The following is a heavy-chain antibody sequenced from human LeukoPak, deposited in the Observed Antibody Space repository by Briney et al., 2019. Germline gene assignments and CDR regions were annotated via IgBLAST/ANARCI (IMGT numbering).Heavy chain of an antibody. D-gene: IGHD1-26*01. CDR3: AREWAPTSRPLDH. V-gene: IGHV3-7*01. Sequence: GGPVTLFCAASGLTLRIYRLLCPRAPRGRTRECVANIKTDRSEKYYVVSVKGRFTISRDNAKNSLYLQMNSVRAEDTAMYLCAREWAPTSRPLDHWGQGTLVTVSS. CDR2: IKTDRSEK. CDR1: GLTLRIYR. J-gene: IGHJ4*02.